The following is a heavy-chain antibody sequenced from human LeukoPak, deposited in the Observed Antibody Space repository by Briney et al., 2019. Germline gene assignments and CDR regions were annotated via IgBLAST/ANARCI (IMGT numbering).Heavy chain of an antibody. CDR2: ISSSSSST. J-gene: IGHJ3*02. D-gene: IGHD3-10*01. CDR1: GLTFSDYY. CDR3: ARVPGKYAFDI. V-gene: IGHV3-11*05. Sequence: EGSLRLSCAASGLTFSDYYMSWIRQAPGKGLEWVAYISSSSSSTNYADSVKGRFTISRDNAKNSLYLQMNSLRAEDTAVYYCARVPGKYAFDIWGQGTMVTVSA.